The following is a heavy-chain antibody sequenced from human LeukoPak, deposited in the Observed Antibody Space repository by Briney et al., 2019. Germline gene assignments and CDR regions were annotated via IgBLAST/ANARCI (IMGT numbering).Heavy chain of an antibody. CDR2: IKKDGNEK. CDR3: ARGRYSSTTYYFNY. D-gene: IGHD6-13*01. Sequence: GGSLRLSCAASGFTFSSDWMSWVRQAPGKGLEWVANIKKDGNEKYYVDSVKGRFTISRDNAKSSLYLQMNSLRAEDTAVYYCARGRYSSTTYYFNYWGQGTLVTVSS. CDR1: GFTFSSDW. J-gene: IGHJ4*02. V-gene: IGHV3-7*03.